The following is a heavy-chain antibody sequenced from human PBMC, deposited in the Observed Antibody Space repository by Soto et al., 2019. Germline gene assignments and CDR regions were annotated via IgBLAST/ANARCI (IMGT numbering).Heavy chain of an antibody. V-gene: IGHV1-69*13. Sequence: SVKVSCKASGGTFSSYAISWVRQAPGQGLEWMGGIIPIFGTANYAQKFQGRVTITADESTSTAYMELSSLRSEDTAVYYCAKARQWLVLIAEEHGMDVWGQGTTVTVSS. J-gene: IGHJ6*02. CDR2: IIPIFGTA. D-gene: IGHD6-19*01. CDR1: GGTFSSYA. CDR3: AKARQWLVLIAEEHGMDV.